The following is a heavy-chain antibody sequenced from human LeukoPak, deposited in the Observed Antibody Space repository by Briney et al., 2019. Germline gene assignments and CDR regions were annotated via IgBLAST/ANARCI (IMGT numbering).Heavy chain of an antibody. V-gene: IGHV1-2*02. CDR1: GYTFTGYY. D-gene: IGHD2-2*01. J-gene: IGHJ5*02. Sequence: ASVTVSCKASGYTFTGYYIHWVRQAPGQGLEWMGWINPNSGGTNYAQKFQGRVTMTRDTSISTAYMELSRLRSDDTAVYYCARGYCSSTSCYVVSYNWFDPWGQGTLVTVSS. CDR2: INPNSGGT. CDR3: ARGYCSSTSCYVVSYNWFDP.